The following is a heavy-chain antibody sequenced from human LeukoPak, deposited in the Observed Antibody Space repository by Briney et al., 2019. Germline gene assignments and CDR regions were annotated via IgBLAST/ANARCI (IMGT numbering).Heavy chain of an antibody. CDR1: GYSFTTNW. D-gene: IGHD2-21*02. V-gene: IGHV5-51*01. CDR3: AIRGDYCGGDCYDFDY. J-gene: IGHJ4*02. CDR2: IYPGDSNT. Sequence: GESLKISCKGSGYSFTTNWIGWVRQMPGKGLEWMGIIYPGDSNTKYSPSFQGQVTISADKSITTAYLQWSRLKASDTAMYYCAIRGDYCGGDCYDFDYWGQGTLVTVSS.